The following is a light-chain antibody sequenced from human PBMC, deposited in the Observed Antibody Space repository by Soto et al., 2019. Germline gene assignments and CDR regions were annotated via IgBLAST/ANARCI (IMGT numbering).Light chain of an antibody. CDR3: ASWDDTLNAQV. J-gene: IGLJ3*02. CDR2: RNN. CDR1: RSNIGRNI. Sequence: QSVLTQPPSVSGTPGQRVSISCSGSRSNIGRNIVYWYQHLPGTAPKLLIQRNNERPSGVPDRFSGSKSGTSVSLAISGLRSEDEATYYCASWDDTLNAQVFGGGTQLTVL. V-gene: IGLV1-47*01.